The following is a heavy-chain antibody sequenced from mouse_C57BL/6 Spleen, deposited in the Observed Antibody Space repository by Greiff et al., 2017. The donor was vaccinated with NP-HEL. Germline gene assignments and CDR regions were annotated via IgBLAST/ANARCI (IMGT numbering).Heavy chain of an antibody. CDR2: IYPGSGNT. J-gene: IGHJ2*01. V-gene: IGHV1-76*01. CDR1: GYTFTDYY. CDR3: ARNDYDGDFDY. D-gene: IGHD2-4*01. Sequence: VQLQESGAELVRPGASVKLSCKASGYTFTDYYINWVKQRPGQGLEWIARIYPGSGNTYYNEKFKGKATLTAEKSSSTAYMQLSSLTSEDSAVYFCARNDYDGDFDYWGQGTTLTVSS.